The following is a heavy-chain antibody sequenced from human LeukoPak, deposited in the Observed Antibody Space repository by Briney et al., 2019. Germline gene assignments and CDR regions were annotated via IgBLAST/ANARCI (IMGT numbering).Heavy chain of an antibody. CDR2: ISLAGQT. CDR1: GGXISGTNC. J-gene: IGHJ4*02. CDR3: SRESGPFCPFGY. V-gene: IGHV4-4*02. Sequence: SGTLSLTCVVSGGXISGTNCWSWVRQPPGQGLEWIGEISLAGQTNYNPSLNGRVTMSLDKSSNQLSLHLTPVTAADTATYFCSRESGPFCPFGYWGQGTLVIVSS. D-gene: IGHD1-26*01.